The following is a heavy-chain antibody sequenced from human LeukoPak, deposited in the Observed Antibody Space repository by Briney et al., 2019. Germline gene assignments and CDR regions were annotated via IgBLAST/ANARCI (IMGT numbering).Heavy chain of an antibody. CDR2: INSSSSYT. Sequence: PGGSLRLSCAASGFTFSDYYMSWIRQAPGRGLEWVSYINSSSSYTNYADSVKGRFTISRDNTKNSLFLQMNSLRVEDTAVYYCARGSIAARNDAFDIWGQGTMVTVSS. CDR1: GFTFSDYY. CDR3: ARGSIAARNDAFDI. J-gene: IGHJ3*02. D-gene: IGHD6-6*01. V-gene: IGHV3-11*05.